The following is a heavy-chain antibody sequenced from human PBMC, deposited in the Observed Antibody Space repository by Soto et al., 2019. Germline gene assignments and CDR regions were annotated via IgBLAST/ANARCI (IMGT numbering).Heavy chain of an antibody. CDR2: ISWNGDAT. V-gene: IGHV3-9*01. Sequence: EVQLVESGGGLVQPGGSLRLSCAASGFTFDDYAIHWVRQIPGKGLEWVSGISWNGDATGYADSVKGRFTISRDNAKNYLYLQMDRLKTEDTAMYYCANIPLYGSGVDCWGQGTLVTVSS. CDR3: ANIPLYGSGVDC. CDR1: GFTFDDYA. D-gene: IGHD3-10*01. J-gene: IGHJ4*02.